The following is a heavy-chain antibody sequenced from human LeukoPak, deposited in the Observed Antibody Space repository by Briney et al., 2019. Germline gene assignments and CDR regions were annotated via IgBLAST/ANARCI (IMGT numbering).Heavy chain of an antibody. J-gene: IGHJ6*03. CDR1: GYTFTSYG. CDR2: ISAYNGNT. CDR3: ARDVFDILTGYLSGYYYYMDV. D-gene: IGHD3-9*01. Sequence: GASVKVSCKASGYTFTSYGITWVRRAPGQGLEWMGWISAYNGNTNYAQKLQGRVTMTTDTSTSTAYMELRSLRSDDTAVYYCARDVFDILTGYLSGYYYYMDVWGKGTTVIVSS. V-gene: IGHV1-18*01.